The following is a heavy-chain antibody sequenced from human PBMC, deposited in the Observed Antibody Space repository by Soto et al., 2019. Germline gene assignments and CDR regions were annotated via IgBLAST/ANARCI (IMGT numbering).Heavy chain of an antibody. CDR1: GFSLSNARMG. CDR3: ARTRGLRYFDWLYPLADDAFDI. Sequence: QVTLKESGPVLVKPTETLTLTCTVSGFSLSNARMGVSWIRQPPGKALEWLAHIFSNDEKSYSTSLKSRLTISKETSKSQVVLTMTNMDPVDTATYYCARTRGLRYFDWLYPLADDAFDIWGQGTMVTVSS. J-gene: IGHJ3*02. D-gene: IGHD3-9*01. V-gene: IGHV2-26*01. CDR2: IFSNDEK.